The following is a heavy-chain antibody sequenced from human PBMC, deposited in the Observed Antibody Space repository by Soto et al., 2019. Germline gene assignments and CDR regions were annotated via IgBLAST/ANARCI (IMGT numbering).Heavy chain of an antibody. D-gene: IGHD2-21*02. CDR2: ISYDGSNK. J-gene: IGHJ6*02. CDR1: GFPFSSYS. CDR3: ARCGGDCYANRMNYYGMDV. Sequence: GGSMILSCAASGFPFSSYSMHWARQAPGKGLEWVAVISYDGSNKYYADSVKGRFTISRDNSKNTLYLQMNSLRAEDTAVYYCARCGGDCYANRMNYYGMDVWGQGTTVTVSS. V-gene: IGHV3-30-3*01.